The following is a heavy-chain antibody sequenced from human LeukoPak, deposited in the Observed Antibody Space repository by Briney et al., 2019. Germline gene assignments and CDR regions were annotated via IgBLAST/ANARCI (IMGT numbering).Heavy chain of an antibody. CDR2: ISVSGVDT. CDR3: VKSGGLRVFSDWSESGY. J-gene: IGHJ4*02. CDR1: GFTFSSYV. V-gene: IGHV3-23*01. Sequence: PGGSLKLSCAASGFTFSSYVMAWARQAPGKGLEWVSIISVSGVDTYYADSVKGRFTISRDNSRNTLSLQMSNLRADDTAIYYCVKSGGLRVFSDWSESGYWGQGTLVTVSS. D-gene: IGHD6-19*01.